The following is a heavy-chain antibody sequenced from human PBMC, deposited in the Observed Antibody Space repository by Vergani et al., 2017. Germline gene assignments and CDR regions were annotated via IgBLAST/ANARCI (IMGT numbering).Heavy chain of an antibody. Sequence: QVQLQESGPGLVKPSETLTLTCDVSDSSIMTNPYWGWFRQSPGKGLEWLGCIHHSGDTHYNSSLKSRVSISIVSSSKLSLSLTSVTAADTAIYYCARHRGSGGFFPSSYFYGMDVWGHGTTVTVSS. CDR1: DSSIMTNPY. CDR3: ARHRGSGGFFPSSYFYGMDV. V-gene: IGHV4-38-2*01. CDR2: IHHSGDT. D-gene: IGHD3-10*01. J-gene: IGHJ6*02.